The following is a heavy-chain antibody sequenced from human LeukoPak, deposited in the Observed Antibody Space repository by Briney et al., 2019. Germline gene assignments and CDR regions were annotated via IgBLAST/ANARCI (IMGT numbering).Heavy chain of an antibody. CDR1: GGSISSYF. V-gene: IGHV4-59*01. CDR2: IYDSGST. CDR3: AKAQATPRVAFDI. Sequence: SETLSLTCTVSGGSISSYFWSWIRQPAGKGLEWIGYIYDSGSTNYNPSLKSRATISVDTSKNQFSLKVSSVTAADTAVYYCAKAQATPRVAFDIWGQGTMVTVSS. D-gene: IGHD3-10*01. J-gene: IGHJ3*02.